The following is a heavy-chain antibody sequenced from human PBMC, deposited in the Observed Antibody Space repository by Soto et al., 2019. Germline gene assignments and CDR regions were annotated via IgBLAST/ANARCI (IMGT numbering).Heavy chain of an antibody. D-gene: IGHD4-17*01. Sequence: SVKVSCKASGGTFSSYAISWVRQAPGQGLEWMGEIIPIFGTANYAQKFQDRVTITADKSTNTAYMELRSLLSEDTAVYYCARGHDYGGNSDAFDIWGQGTVVTVSS. V-gene: IGHV1-69*06. CDR3: ARGHDYGGNSDAFDI. CDR2: IIPIFGTA. J-gene: IGHJ3*02. CDR1: GGTFSSYA.